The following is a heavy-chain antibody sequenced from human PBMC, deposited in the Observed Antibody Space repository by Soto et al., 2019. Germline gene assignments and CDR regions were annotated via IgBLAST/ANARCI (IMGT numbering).Heavy chain of an antibody. CDR2: INHSGST. J-gene: IGHJ2*01. Sequence: QVQLQQWGAGLLKPSETLSLTCAVYGGSFSGYYWSWIRQPPGKGLEWIGEINHSGSTNYNPSLKSQDTLSVDTSKNQISLKLSPVTAADTAVYYCARGGATMPGWYFDLWGRGTLVTVCS. CDR3: ARGGATMPGWYFDL. V-gene: IGHV4-34*01. D-gene: IGHD2-2*01. CDR1: GGSFSGYY.